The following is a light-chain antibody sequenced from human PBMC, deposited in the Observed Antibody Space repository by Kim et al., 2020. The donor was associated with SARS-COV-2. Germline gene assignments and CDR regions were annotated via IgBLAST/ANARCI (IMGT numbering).Light chain of an antibody. CDR1: QNVKSH. CDR2: ATS. CDR3: QQYNNWPLT. Sequence: VSPGERATLSYRASQNVKSHLAWYKNQPGQAPRLVISATSTRATGTPLRFSGSGSGTEFTLTINNLQSEDFAVYYCQQYNNWPLTFGGGTKVDIK. J-gene: IGKJ4*01. V-gene: IGKV3-15*01.